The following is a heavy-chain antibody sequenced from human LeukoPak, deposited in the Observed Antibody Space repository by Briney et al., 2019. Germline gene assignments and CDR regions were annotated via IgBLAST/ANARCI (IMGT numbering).Heavy chain of an antibody. CDR2: IIPIFGTA. Sequence: SVKVSCKASGGTFSSYAISWVRQAPGQGLEWMGGIIPIFGTANYAQKFQGRVTITTDESTSTAYMELSSLRSEDTAVYYCGGAEYSSWSSEGNNYYYYYMDVWGKGTTVTVSS. V-gene: IGHV1-69*05. D-gene: IGHD6-6*01. CDR3: GGAEYSSWSSEGNNYYYYYMDV. CDR1: GGTFSSYA. J-gene: IGHJ6*03.